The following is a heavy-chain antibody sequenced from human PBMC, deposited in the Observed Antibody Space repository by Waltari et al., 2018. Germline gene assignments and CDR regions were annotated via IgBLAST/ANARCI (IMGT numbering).Heavy chain of an antibody. Sequence: QVQLQESGPGLVKPSETLSLTCAVSGYSISSGYYWGWIRQPPGKGLEWIGSIYHSGSTDYNPSLKSRVTISVDTSKNQFSLKLSSVTAADTAVYYCASFLLRYFDERLDVWGKGTTVTVSS. J-gene: IGHJ6*04. CDR2: IYHSGST. CDR3: ASFLLRYFDERLDV. D-gene: IGHD3-9*01. V-gene: IGHV4-38-2*01. CDR1: GYSISSGYY.